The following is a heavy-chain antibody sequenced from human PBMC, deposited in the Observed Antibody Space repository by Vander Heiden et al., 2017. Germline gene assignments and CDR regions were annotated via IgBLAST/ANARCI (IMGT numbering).Heavy chain of an antibody. Sequence: QLQLQESGPGLVKPSETLSLTCTVSGGSLSSSSYYWGWIRQPPGKGLEWIGSIYYSGSTYYNPSLKRRVTISVDTSKNQFSLKMSSVPAADTAVYYCARRSLRYCDWSLGRKDVWGQGTTVTVSS. CDR1: GGSLSSSSYY. CDR3: ARRSLRYCDWSLGRKDV. CDR2: IYYSGST. D-gene: IGHD3-9*01. V-gene: IGHV4-39*01. J-gene: IGHJ6*02.